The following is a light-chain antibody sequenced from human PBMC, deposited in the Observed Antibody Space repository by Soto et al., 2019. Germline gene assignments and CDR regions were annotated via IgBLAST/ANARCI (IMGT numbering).Light chain of an antibody. V-gene: IGKV1-33*01. CDR3: QQYGSLPIT. CDR2: DAS. J-gene: IGKJ5*01. Sequence: DIQMTQSPSSLSASIGDRVTISCQASQDIGNFLNWYQQKPVKAPYLLIYDASNLDTGVSSRFSGSGSGRDFSFTITSLQPDDVATYFCQQYGSLPITFGQGTRLEIK. CDR1: QDIGNF.